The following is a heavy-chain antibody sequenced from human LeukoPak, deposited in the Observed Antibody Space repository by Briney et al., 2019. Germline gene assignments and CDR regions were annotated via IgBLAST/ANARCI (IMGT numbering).Heavy chain of an antibody. J-gene: IGHJ4*02. CDR2: IYYSGST. D-gene: IGHD3-22*01. V-gene: IGHV4-59*02. Sequence: SETLSLTCTVSGGSVSSYYWSWIRQPPGKGLEWIGYIYYSGSTNYNPSLKSRVTISVDTSKNQFSLKLSSVTAADTAVYYCARVLHRNYYDRPPTYYFDYWGQGTLVTVSS. CDR1: GGSVSSYY. CDR3: ARVLHRNYYDRPPTYYFDY.